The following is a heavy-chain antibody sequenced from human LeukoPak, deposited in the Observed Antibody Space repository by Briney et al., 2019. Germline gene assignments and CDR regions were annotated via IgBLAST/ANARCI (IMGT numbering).Heavy chain of an antibody. CDR1: GGTFSSYA. J-gene: IGHJ5*02. V-gene: IGHV1-69*04. CDR3: ARGSYPNWFDP. D-gene: IGHD5-18*01. CDR2: IIPILGIA. Sequence: SVKVSCKASGGTFSSYAISWVRQAPGQGLEWMGRIIPILGIANYAQKFQGRVTITADKSTSTAYMELSSLRSEDTAVYHCARGSYPNWFDPWGQGTLVTVSS.